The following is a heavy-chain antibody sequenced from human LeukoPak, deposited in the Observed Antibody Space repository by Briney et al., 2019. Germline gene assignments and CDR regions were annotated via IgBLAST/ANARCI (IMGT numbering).Heavy chain of an antibody. D-gene: IGHD2-15*01. CDR3: ARSTGDCSGGTCYSDFDC. J-gene: IGHJ4*02. V-gene: IGHV3-30*07. CDR1: GFSFSYYA. CDR2: ISNNGTNK. Sequence: GGSLRLSCAASGFSFSYYAMHWVRQAPGKGLEWVAVISNNGTNKYYADSVKGRFTISRDNSKNTLYLQMNSLRAEDTAVYYCARSTGDCSGGTCYSDFDCWGQGTLVTVSS.